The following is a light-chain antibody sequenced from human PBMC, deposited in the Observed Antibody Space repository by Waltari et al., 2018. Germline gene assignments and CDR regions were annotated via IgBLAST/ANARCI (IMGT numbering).Light chain of an antibody. V-gene: IGLV2-23*02. CDR2: EVS. Sequence: LTQPPSVSVAPGTTARISCAGQNIRDKTVYWYQQHPGKAPKLIIYEVSERPPGVSDRFSGSKSGNTASLTISGLQTEDEADFYCCSYAGANLVIFGGGTKVTVL. J-gene: IGLJ2*01. CDR1: NIRDKT. CDR3: CSYAGANLVI.